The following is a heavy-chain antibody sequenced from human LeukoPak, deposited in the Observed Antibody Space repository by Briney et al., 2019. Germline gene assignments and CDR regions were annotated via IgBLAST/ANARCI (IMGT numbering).Heavy chain of an antibody. V-gene: IGHV4-34*01. J-gene: IGHJ6*02. CDR2: INHSGST. CDR1: GGSFSGYY. CDR3: ARGTFYYYDSSGYRSFVFGDYYYYGMDV. Sequence: SETLSLTCAVYGGSFSGYYWSWIRQPPGKGLEWIGEINHSGSTNYNPSLKSRVTISVDTSKNQFSLKLSSVTAADTAVYYCARGTFYYYDSSGYRSFVFGDYYYYGMDVWGQGTTVTVSS. D-gene: IGHD3-22*01.